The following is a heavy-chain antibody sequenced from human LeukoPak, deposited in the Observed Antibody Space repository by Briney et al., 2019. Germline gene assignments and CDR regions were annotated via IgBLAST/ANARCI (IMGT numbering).Heavy chain of an antibody. CDR2: IHDSGST. CDR1: GASISSGDYH. V-gene: IGHV4-30-4*01. J-gene: IGHJ4*02. Sequence: SETLSLTCTVSGASISSGDYHWNWIRQPPGKGLEWIGFIHDSGSTYYNPSLKSRVTISVDTSKNQFSLKLSSVTAADTAVYYCGKPLDSYDSSGYGYWGQGTLVTVSS. D-gene: IGHD3-22*01. CDR3: GKPLDSYDSSGYGY.